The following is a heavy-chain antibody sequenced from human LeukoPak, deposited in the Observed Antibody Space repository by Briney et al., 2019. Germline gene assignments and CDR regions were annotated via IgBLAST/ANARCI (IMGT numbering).Heavy chain of an antibody. CDR1: GGTFSSYA. V-gene: IGHV1-69*05. D-gene: IGHD5-18*01. CDR3: ARGSGGYSYGTHDY. CDR2: IIPIFGTA. Sequence: SVKVSCKASGGTFSSYAISWVRQAPGQGLEWMGGIIPIFGTANYAQKFQGRVTITTDGSTSTAYMELSSLRSEDTAVYYCARGSGGYSYGTHDYWGQGTLVTVSS. J-gene: IGHJ4*02.